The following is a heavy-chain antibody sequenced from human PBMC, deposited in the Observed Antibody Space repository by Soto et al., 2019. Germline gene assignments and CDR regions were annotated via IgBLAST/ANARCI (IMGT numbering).Heavy chain of an antibody. V-gene: IGHV1-69*12. Sequence: QVQLVQSGAEVKKPGSSVKVSCKASGGTFSRHGISWVRQAPGQGLEWLGGIPPIFGTANHPQKFQGRVTITADESTSTAYMELSSLRSEDTAVYYCASNDDILTGSYYYGMDVWGQGTTVTVSS. CDR1: GGTFSRHG. CDR3: ASNDDILTGSYYYGMDV. D-gene: IGHD3-9*01. J-gene: IGHJ6*02. CDR2: IPPIFGTA.